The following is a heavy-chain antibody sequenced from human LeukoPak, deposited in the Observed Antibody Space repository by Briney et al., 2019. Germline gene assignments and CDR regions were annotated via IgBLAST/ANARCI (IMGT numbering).Heavy chain of an antibody. D-gene: IGHD3-22*01. Sequence: SVKVSCKASGRMFSSYVISWVRQAPGQGLEWMGGINPVFGTVNYAQKFQGRVTITADVSTTTAYMEVSSLGSEDTAVYYCARDSTSALDYYDSSGLFAFDIWGQGTMVTVSS. CDR1: GRMFSSYV. J-gene: IGHJ3*02. V-gene: IGHV1-69*13. CDR2: INPVFGTV. CDR3: ARDSTSALDYYDSSGLFAFDI.